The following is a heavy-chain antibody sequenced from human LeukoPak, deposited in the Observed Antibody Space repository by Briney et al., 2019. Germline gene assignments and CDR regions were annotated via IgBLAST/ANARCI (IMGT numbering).Heavy chain of an antibody. CDR1: GFTINTNT. J-gene: IGHJ4*02. V-gene: IGHV3-21*05. D-gene: IGHD1-26*01. CDR2: VSATGRDT. Sequence: AGTLCLTCAASGFTINTNTLSWVCQAPGQGKERVSYVSATGRDTYYADPIKGRLTISTVNAKNSLYLQMRSPIAEATAAYYWSRQAGGYYFDSWGQGTLVTVSS. CDR3: SRQAGGYYFDS.